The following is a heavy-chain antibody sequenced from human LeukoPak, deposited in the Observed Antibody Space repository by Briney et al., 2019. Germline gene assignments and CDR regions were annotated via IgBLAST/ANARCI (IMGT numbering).Heavy chain of an antibody. CDR1: GGSFSGYY. V-gene: IGHV4-34*01. Sequence: SETLSLTCAVYGGSFSGYYWSWIRQPPGKGLEWIGEINHSGSTNYNPSLKSRVTISVDTSKNQLSLKLSSVTAADTAVYYCAREDLGRDIDYWGQGTLVTVSS. D-gene: IGHD2-15*01. CDR2: INHSGST. CDR3: AREDLGRDIDY. J-gene: IGHJ4*02.